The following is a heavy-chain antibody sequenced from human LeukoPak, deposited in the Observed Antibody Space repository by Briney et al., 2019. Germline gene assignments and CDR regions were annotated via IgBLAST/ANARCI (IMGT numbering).Heavy chain of an antibody. CDR2: IRSKANSYAT. Sequence: PGGSLRLSCAASGFTFSGSAMHWVRQASGKGLEWVGRIRSKANSYATAYAASVKGRFTISRDDSKNTAYLQMNSLKTEDTAVYYCAKVKADGEWELVGYFDYWGQGTLVTVSS. V-gene: IGHV3-73*01. D-gene: IGHD1-26*01. J-gene: IGHJ4*02. CDR1: GFTFSGSA. CDR3: AKVKADGEWELVGYFDY.